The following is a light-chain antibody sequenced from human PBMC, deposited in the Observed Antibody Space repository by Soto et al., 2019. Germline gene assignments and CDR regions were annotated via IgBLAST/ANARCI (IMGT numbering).Light chain of an antibody. CDR3: QQYGRSPPFT. Sequence: EIVLTQSPGNLSLSPGERATLSCRASQSVSSTYIAWYQQNPGRAPRLLIYGASSRATGIPDRFSGSGSGTDFTLTISRLEPEDFAVYFCQQYGRSPPFTFGQGTKVEIK. V-gene: IGKV3-20*01. CDR1: QSVSSTY. CDR2: GAS. J-gene: IGKJ2*01.